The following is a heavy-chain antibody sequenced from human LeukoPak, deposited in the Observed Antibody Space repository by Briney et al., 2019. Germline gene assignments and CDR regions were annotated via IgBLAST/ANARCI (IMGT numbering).Heavy chain of an antibody. Sequence: PSETLSLTCTASGGSISSYYWSWIRQPPGKGLEWIGYIYYSGSTNYNPSLKSRVTISVDTSKNQFSLKLSSVTAADTAVYYCARFTQWELRSSWFDPWGQGTLVTVSS. CDR2: IYYSGST. CDR3: ARFTQWELRSSWFDP. V-gene: IGHV4-59*08. CDR1: GGSISSYY. J-gene: IGHJ5*02. D-gene: IGHD1-26*01.